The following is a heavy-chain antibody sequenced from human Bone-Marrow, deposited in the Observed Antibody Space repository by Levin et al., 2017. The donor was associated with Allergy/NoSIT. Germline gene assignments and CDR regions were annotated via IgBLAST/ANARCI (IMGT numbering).Heavy chain of an antibody. V-gene: IGHV3-23*05. CDR3: AKTMVTTFGDALDF. CDR2: LDISGTNT. J-gene: IGHJ3*01. Sequence: GESLKISCAASGFTFGRDAMAWVRQAPGKGLEWVSSLDISGTNTYYSDSVKGRFTISRDRARKTLYMDMSNLRAEDTALYFCAKTMVTTFGDALDFWGQGTMVTVSS. D-gene: IGHD4/OR15-4a*01. CDR1: GFTFGRDA.